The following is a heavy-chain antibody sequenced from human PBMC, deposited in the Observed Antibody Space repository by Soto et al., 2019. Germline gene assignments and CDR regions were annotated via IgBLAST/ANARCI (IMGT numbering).Heavy chain of an antibody. Sequence: QVQLVQSGAEVKKPGSSVKVSCKASGGTFSSYAISWLRQAPGQGLEWMGGIIPIFVTANYAQKFQGRVTITADESTSTAYMELSSLRSEDTAVYYCARAARAFEARDAFDILGQGTMVTGSS. CDR1: GGTFSSYA. D-gene: IGHD1-26*01. V-gene: IGHV1-69*01. CDR3: ARAARAFEARDAFDI. J-gene: IGHJ3*02. CDR2: IIPIFVTA.